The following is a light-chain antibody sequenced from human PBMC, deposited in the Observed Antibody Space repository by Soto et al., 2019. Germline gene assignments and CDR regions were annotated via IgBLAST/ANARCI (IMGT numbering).Light chain of an antibody. J-gene: IGLJ2*01. V-gene: IGLV1-40*01. CDR1: RSNIGAGYD. CDR3: QSYDSSLSVVV. Sequence: QSVLTQPPSVSGAPGQRVTISCTGSRSNIGAGYDVHWYQQLPGTAPKLLISGNSNRPSGVPDRFSGSKSGTSASLAITGLQAEDEADYYCQSYDSSLSVVVFGGGTKLTVL. CDR2: GNS.